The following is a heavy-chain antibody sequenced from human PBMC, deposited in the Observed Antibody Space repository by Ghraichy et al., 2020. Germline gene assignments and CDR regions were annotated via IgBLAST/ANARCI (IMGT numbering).Heavy chain of an antibody. Sequence: SETLSLTCTVSGYSISSGYYWGWIRQPPGKGLEWIGNFYHSGSTYNNPSLKSRVTISVDTSKNHFSLKLSSVTAADTAVYYCARVQVGASYFDYWGQGTLVTVSS. CDR1: GYSISSGYY. CDR2: FYHSGST. J-gene: IGHJ4*02. CDR3: ARVQVGASYFDY. D-gene: IGHD1-26*01. V-gene: IGHV4-38-2*02.